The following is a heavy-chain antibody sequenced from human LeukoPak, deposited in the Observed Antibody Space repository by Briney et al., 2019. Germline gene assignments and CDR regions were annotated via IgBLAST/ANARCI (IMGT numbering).Heavy chain of an antibody. CDR2: IYPGDSDI. D-gene: IGHD6-13*01. CDR1: GYSFTSYW. J-gene: IGHJ3*02. V-gene: IGHV5-51*01. Sequence: GESLKISCKGSGYSFTSYWIGWVRQMPGKGLEWMGIIYPGDSDIRYSPSFQGQVTISADKSISTAYLQWGSLKASDTAMYYCARRSSSWYGAFDIWGQGTMVTVSS. CDR3: ARRSSSWYGAFDI.